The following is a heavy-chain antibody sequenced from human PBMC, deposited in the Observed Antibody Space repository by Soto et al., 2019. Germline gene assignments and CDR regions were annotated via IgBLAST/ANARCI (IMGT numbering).Heavy chain of an antibody. CDR2: ISAYNGNT. CDR1: GYTFTSYG. J-gene: IGHJ6*02. V-gene: IGHV1-18*03. CDR3: ARDLSGSYLGDGQTYYYYGMDV. D-gene: IGHD1-26*01. Sequence: QVQLVQSGAEVKKPGASVKVSCKASGYTFTSYGISWVRQAPGQGLEWMGWISAYNGNTNYAQKLQGRVPMNTDTSTGTAYMELRSLRSDDMAVYYCARDLSGSYLGDGQTYYYYGMDVWGQGTTVTVSS.